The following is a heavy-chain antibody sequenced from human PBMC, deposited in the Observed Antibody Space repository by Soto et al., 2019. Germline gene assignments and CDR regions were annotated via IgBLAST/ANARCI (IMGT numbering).Heavy chain of an antibody. D-gene: IGHD3-22*01. V-gene: IGHV3-23*01. CDR3: AKYESSGYYYRPFDY. CDR2: ISGSGGST. Sequence: GGPLRLSCAASGFTFSSYAMSWVRQAPGKGLEWVSAISGSGGSTYYADSVKGRFTISRDNSKNTLYLQMNSLRAEDTAVYYCAKYESSGYYYRPFDYWGQGTLVTVSS. CDR1: GFTFSSYA. J-gene: IGHJ4*02.